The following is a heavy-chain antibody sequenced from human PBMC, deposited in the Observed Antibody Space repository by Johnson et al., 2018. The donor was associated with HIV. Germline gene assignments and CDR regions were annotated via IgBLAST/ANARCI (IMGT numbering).Heavy chain of an antibody. Sequence: VQLVESGGGVVQPGGSLRLSCAASGFSFSSYAMHWVRQAPGKGLEYVSGISGNGVSTYYANSVKGRFTISRDNSKNTLYLQMKSLRPEDTAVYYCAKESKWESRTPHAFDMWGQGTMVTVSS. V-gene: IGHV3-64*01. D-gene: IGHD1-26*01. CDR2: ISGNGVST. CDR3: AKESKWESRTPHAFDM. CDR1: GFSFSSYA. J-gene: IGHJ3*02.